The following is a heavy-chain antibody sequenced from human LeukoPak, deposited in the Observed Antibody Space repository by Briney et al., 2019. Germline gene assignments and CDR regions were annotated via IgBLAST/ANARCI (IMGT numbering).Heavy chain of an antibody. CDR1: GFTLSSTW. CDR3: VRGGYYFDY. V-gene: IGHV3-7*01. Sequence: GGSLRLSCTASGFTLSSTWMTWLRQAPGKGLEWVANIKEDGSEKYYVDSVKGRFTISRDNAKNSLYLQMNSLRAEDTAVYYCVRGGYYFDYWGQGTLVTVSS. J-gene: IGHJ4*02. CDR2: IKEDGSEK. D-gene: IGHD6-13*01.